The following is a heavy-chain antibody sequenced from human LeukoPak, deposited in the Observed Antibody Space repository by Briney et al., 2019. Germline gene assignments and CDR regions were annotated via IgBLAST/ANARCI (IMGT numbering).Heavy chain of an antibody. CDR3: ARAAAGIVGAADY. CDR1: GGSIRSYY. D-gene: IGHD1-26*01. CDR2: IYYNGNT. Sequence: SETLSLTCTVSGGSIRSYYWSWIRQPPGKELEWIGDIYYNGNTNYNPSLKSRVTISVDTSKNQLSLKLSSVTAAETAVYYCARAAAGIVGAADYWGQGTLVTVS. V-gene: IGHV4-59*01. J-gene: IGHJ4*02.